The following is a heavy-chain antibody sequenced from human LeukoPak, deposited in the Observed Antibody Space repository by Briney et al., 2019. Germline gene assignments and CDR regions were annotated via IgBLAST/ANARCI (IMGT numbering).Heavy chain of an antibody. CDR2: ISGNSVTR. Sequence: GGFLRLSCTASVFISSSYSMNWVRQAPWKGLEWVSQISGNSVTRYYADSVKGRFTISRDNVKNSLYLQMNSLRDEDTAVYYCARYFGDPQGMDVWGQGTTVTVSS. CDR1: VFISSSYS. CDR3: ARYFGDPQGMDV. D-gene: IGHD3-10*01. V-gene: IGHV3-48*02. J-gene: IGHJ6*02.